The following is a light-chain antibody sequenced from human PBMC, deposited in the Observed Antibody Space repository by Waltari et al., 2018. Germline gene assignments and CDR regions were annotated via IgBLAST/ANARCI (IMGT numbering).Light chain of an antibody. Sequence: QSVLTQPPSASATAGQRVTIPCSGSGSNIGTNTVNCYQQFPGTAPNLVIYGNNQRPPGVPDRISGSKSGTSGSLAISGLRSEDEADYYCSSWDGSLSGLVFGGGTRLTVL. CDR2: GNN. J-gene: IGLJ2*01. CDR1: GSNIGTNT. CDR3: SSWDGSLSGLV. V-gene: IGLV1-44*01.